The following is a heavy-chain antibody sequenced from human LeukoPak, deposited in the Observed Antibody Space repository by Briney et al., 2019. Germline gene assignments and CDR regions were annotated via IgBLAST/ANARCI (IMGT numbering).Heavy chain of an antibody. CDR2: IFPGGGEI. V-gene: IGHV3-23*01. Sequence: PGGSLRLSCAASGFTFSTFAMIWVRQPPGQGLEWVSSIFPGGGEIHYADSVRGRFTISRDNSKSTLSLQMNSLRGEDPAIYYCAADRQVLLPFESWGQGTLVTFSS. CDR3: AADRQVLLPFES. CDR1: GFTFSTFA. J-gene: IGHJ4*02. D-gene: IGHD5-18*01.